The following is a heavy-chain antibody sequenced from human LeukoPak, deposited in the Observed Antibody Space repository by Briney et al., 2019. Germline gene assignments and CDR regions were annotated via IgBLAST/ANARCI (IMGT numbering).Heavy chain of an antibody. CDR1: GYTFTGYY. V-gene: IGHV1-8*02. J-gene: IGHJ6*03. D-gene: IGHD5-18*01. CDR3: ARDNGGTAMAYYYMDV. CDR2: MNPNSGNT. Sequence: GASVKVSCKASGYTFTGYYMHWVRQAPGQGLEWMGWMNPNSGNTGYAQKFQGRVTMTRNTSISTAYMELSSLRSEDTAVYYCARDNGGTAMAYYYMDVWGKGTTVTISS.